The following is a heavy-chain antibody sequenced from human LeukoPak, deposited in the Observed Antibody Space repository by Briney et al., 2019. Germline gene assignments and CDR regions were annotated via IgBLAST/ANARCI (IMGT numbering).Heavy chain of an antibody. Sequence: GGSLRLSCAASGFTFSSYAMSWVRQAPGKGLEWVSAISGSGGSTYYADSVKGRFTISRDNSKNTLYLQMSSLRAEDTAVYYCASDCSGGSCYYYYYGMDVWGKGTTVTVSS. D-gene: IGHD2-15*01. V-gene: IGHV3-23*01. CDR1: GFTFSSYA. CDR3: ASDCSGGSCYYYYYGMDV. J-gene: IGHJ6*04. CDR2: ISGSGGST.